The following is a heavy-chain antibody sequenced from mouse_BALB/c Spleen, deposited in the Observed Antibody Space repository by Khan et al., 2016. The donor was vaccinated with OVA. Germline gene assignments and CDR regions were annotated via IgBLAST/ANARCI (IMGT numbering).Heavy chain of an antibody. CDR3: ASNLAESFAY. CDR1: GFTFSSYS. CDR2: ISTGGDYT. V-gene: IGHV5-6*01. D-gene: IGHD1-1*01. Sequence: EVELVESGGDLVKPGGSLKLSCAASGFTFSSYSMSWVRQTPDKRLEWVATISTGGDYTYYPDNVKGRFIISRDDAKNTLYLQMSSLKSEDTAMYYRASNLAESFAYWGQGTLITVYA. J-gene: IGHJ3*01.